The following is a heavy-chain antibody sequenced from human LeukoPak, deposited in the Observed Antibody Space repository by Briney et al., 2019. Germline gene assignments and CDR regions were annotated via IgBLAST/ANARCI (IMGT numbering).Heavy chain of an antibody. D-gene: IGHD5-12*01. V-gene: IGHV4-59*01. Sequence: SETLSLTCTVSGGSISSYYWSWIRQPPGKGLEWIGYIYYSGSTNYNPSLKSRVTISVDTSKNQFSLKLSSVTAADTAVYYCARDLVDIVATHIYYYGMDVWGQGTTVTVSS. J-gene: IGHJ6*02. CDR2: IYYSGST. CDR1: GGSISSYY. CDR3: ARDLVDIVATHIYYYGMDV.